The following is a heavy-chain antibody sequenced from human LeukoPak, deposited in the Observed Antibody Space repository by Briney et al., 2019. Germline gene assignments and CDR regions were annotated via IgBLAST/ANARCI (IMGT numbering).Heavy chain of an antibody. V-gene: IGHV3-7*01. J-gene: IGHJ6*03. CDR2: IKEDGSEK. CDR3: ARDYYYYYYMDV. Sequence: GGSLRLSCAASGFLFSRYWMSWVRQAPGKGLEWVANIKEDGSEKYYVESMKGRFTISRDNVKNSLYLQINSLRAEDTAVYYCARDYYYYYYMDVWGKGTTVTVSS. CDR1: GFLFSRYW.